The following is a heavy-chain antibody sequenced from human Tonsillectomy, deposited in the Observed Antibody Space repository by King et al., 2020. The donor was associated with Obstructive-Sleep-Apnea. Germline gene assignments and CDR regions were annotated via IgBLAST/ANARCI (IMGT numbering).Heavy chain of an antibody. D-gene: IGHD4-17*01. Sequence: QLVQSGAEVKTPGASVKVSCKASGYTFITYSITWVRQAPGQGLEWMGWLTAYDGNTNYAQKFQGRGTMTSDTSTSTAYMELRSLGSDDTAVYYCARQSLAGDYFDPWGQGTLVTVSS. CDR1: GYTFITYS. J-gene: IGHJ5*02. V-gene: IGHV1-18*01. CDR3: ARQSLAGDYFDP. CDR2: LTAYDGNT.